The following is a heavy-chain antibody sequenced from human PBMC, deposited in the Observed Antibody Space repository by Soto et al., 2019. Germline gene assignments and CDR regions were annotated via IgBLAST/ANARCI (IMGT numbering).Heavy chain of an antibody. V-gene: IGHV4-30-2*01. D-gene: IGHD6-13*01. J-gene: IGHJ4*02. CDR3: ASSHAGAHITAAVH. CDR1: GGSISRGGYS. CDR2: IYHSGST. Sequence: SESLSLTCAVSGGSISRGGYSWSWIRQPPGKGLEWSGYIYHSGSTYYNPSLKSRVTISVDRSKNQFSLKLSSVTAADTAVYYCASSHAGAHITAAVHWGQGTLVTVSS.